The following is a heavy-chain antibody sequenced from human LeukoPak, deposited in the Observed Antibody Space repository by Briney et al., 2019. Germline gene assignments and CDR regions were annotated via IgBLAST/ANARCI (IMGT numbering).Heavy chain of an antibody. CDR3: ARDRAWNYFDY. CDR1: GFTFSRHG. J-gene: IGHJ4*02. V-gene: IGHV3-30*03. D-gene: IGHD3-3*01. CDR2: ISNDGSRK. Sequence: GGSLRLSCAPSGFTFSRHGMHWVRQAPGKGLEWVAIISNDGSRKYYAHSVEGRFTISRDNSKNTLYLQMDSLRAEDTAVYYCARDRAWNYFDYWGQGTLVTVTS.